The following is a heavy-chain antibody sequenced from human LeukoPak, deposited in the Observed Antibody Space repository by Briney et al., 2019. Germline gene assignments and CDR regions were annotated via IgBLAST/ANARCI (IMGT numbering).Heavy chain of an antibody. V-gene: IGHV3-7*03. CDR3: ARDSRYSRGVGDFDY. J-gene: IGHJ4*02. D-gene: IGHD5-18*01. CDR1: AFIFSSHW. Sequence: GGSLRLSCAASAFIFSSHWMSWVRQDAGKGLEWVANIREVGSEKYYVHSVKGRFTISRDNGNNSLFLQINSLRAEDTAVYYCARDSRYSRGVGDFDYWRQGTLVSVSS. CDR2: IREVGSEK.